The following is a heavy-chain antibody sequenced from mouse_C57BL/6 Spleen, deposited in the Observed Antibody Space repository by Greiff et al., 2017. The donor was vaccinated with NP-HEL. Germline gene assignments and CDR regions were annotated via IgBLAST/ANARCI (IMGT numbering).Heavy chain of an antibody. CDR1: GFNFKDYY. CDR2: IDPEDGET. V-gene: IGHV14-2*01. D-gene: IGHD3-1*01. Sequence: EVQLLESGAELVKPGASVKLSCTASGFNFKDYYMHWVKQRPEQGLEWIGRIDPEDGETKYAPKFQGKATITADTSSNTAYLQLSSLTSEDTAVYYCAIWGLRGYAMDYWGQGTSVTVSS. CDR3: AIWGLRGYAMDY. J-gene: IGHJ4*01.